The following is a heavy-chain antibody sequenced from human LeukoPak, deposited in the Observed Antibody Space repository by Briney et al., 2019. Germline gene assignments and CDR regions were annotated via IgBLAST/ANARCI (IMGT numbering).Heavy chain of an antibody. Sequence: SETLSLTCTVSGGSISSSSYYWGWIRQPPGKGLEWIGSIYYSGSTYYNPSLKSRVTISVDTSKNQFSLKLSSVTAADTAVYYCARAKGTDIVVENWFDPWGQGTLVTVSS. CDR2: IYYSGST. V-gene: IGHV4-39*01. D-gene: IGHD2-15*01. CDR1: GGSISSSSYY. J-gene: IGHJ5*02. CDR3: ARAKGTDIVVENWFDP.